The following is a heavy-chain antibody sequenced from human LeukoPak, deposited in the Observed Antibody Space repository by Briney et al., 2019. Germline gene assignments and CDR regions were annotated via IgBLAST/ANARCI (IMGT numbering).Heavy chain of an antibody. CDR2: IIPILGIA. D-gene: IGHD5-24*01. CDR3: ASLRVGGRDGYNGDGFDY. Sequence: GASVKVSCKASGYTFTSYYMHWVRQAPGQGLEWMGRIIPILGIANYAQKFQGRVTITADKSTSTAYMELSSLRSEDTAVYYCASLRVGGRDGYNGDGFDYWGQGTLVTVSS. V-gene: IGHV1-69*02. CDR1: GYTFTSYY. J-gene: IGHJ4*02.